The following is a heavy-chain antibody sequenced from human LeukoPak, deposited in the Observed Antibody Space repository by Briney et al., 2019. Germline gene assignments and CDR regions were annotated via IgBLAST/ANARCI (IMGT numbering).Heavy chain of an antibody. Sequence: GESLKISCKGSGYSFTSYWIGWVRQMPGKGLEWMGIIYPGDSDTRYSPSFQGQVTISADKSISTAYLQWSSLKASDTAMYYCARDLGNYDSSGYYYAAGWFDYWGQGTLVTVSS. V-gene: IGHV5-51*01. D-gene: IGHD3-22*01. CDR1: GYSFTSYW. J-gene: IGHJ4*02. CDR3: ARDLGNYDSSGYYYAAGWFDY. CDR2: IYPGDSDT.